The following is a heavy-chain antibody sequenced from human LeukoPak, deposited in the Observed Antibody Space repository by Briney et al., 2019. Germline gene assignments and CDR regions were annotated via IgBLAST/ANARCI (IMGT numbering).Heavy chain of an antibody. CDR2: VDSEDGET. J-gene: IGHJ4*02. CDR3: ANSGYSYGRTFDY. V-gene: IGHV1-69-2*01. Sequence: ASVKVSRKVSGYTFTDYYMHWVKQAPGKGLEWMGLVDSEDGETIYAEKFQGRVTITADTSTDTAYMELSSLRSEDTAVYYCANSGYSYGRTFDYWGQGTLVTVSS. CDR1: GYTFTDYY. D-gene: IGHD5-18*01.